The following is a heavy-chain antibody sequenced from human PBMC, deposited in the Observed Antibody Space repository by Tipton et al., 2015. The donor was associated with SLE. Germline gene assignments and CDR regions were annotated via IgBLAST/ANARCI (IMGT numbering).Heavy chain of an antibody. J-gene: IGHJ6*03. D-gene: IGHD7-27*01. V-gene: IGHV4-38-2*01. Sequence: LKLSCAVSGYSISSGYYWGWIRQPPGKGLEWIGSIYHSGSTYYNPSLKSRVTISVDTSKNQFSLKLSSVTAADTAVYYCARLQLGWVHEGYYMDVWGKGTTVTVSS. CDR2: IYHSGST. CDR3: ARLQLGWVHEGYYMDV. CDR1: GYSISSGYY.